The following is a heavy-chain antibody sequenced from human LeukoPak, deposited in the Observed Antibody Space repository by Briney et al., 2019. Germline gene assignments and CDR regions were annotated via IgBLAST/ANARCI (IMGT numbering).Heavy chain of an antibody. D-gene: IGHD3-10*01. CDR1: GFTFSSYA. V-gene: IGHV3-23*01. J-gene: IGHJ4*02. CDR3: ARDAYYYGSESYFFDY. Sequence: GGSLRLSCAASGFTFSSYAMSWVRQAPGKGLEWVSAISGSGGSTYYADSVKGRFTISRDNSKNTLYLQMNSLRAEDTAVYYCARDAYYYGSESYFFDYWGQGTLVTVSS. CDR2: ISGSGGST.